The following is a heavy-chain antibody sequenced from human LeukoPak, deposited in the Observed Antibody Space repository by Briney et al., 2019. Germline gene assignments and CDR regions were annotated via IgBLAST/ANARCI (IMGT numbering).Heavy chain of an antibody. J-gene: IGHJ6*03. V-gene: IGHV3-30*04. CDR3: ARVRGQVAMVRGGNFYMDV. CDR2: ISYGGSSK. D-gene: IGHD3-10*01. CDR1: GFTFSSQA. Sequence: GGSLRLSCAASGFTFSSQAMHWVRQAPGKGLEWVAVISYGGSSKYYADSVKGRFTISRDNSKNTLYLQMNSLRAEDTAVYYCARVRGQVAMVRGGNFYMDVWGKGTTVTVSS.